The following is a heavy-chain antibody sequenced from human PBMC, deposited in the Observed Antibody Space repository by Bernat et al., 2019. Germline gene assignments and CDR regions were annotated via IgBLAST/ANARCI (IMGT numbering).Heavy chain of an antibody. D-gene: IGHD6-19*01. CDR3: AREGEQGLEKDFDY. CDR1: GYSISSGYY. J-gene: IGHJ4*02. CDR2: IYHSGST. Sequence: QVQLQESGPGLVKPSETLSLTCAVSGYSISSGYYWGWIRQPPGKGLEWIGSIYHSGSTYYNPSLKSRVTISVDTSKNQFSLKLSSVTAADTAVYYCAREGEQGLEKDFDYWGQGTLVTVSS. V-gene: IGHV4-38-2*02.